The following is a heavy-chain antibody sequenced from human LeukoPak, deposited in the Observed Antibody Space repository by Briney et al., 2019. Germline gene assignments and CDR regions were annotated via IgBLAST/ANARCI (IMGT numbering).Heavy chain of an antibody. J-gene: IGHJ4*01. CDR1: GGSISGYY. V-gene: IGHV4-59*01. Sequence: SETLSPTCTVSGGSISGYYWIWIRQPPGKGLEWIGYIYYSGSTNYNPSLKSRVTMSVDTSKNQFSLKLNSVTAADTAVYYCARLIAARPRYYFDYWGHGTLVTVSS. CDR2: IYYSGST. CDR3: ARLIAARPRYYFDY. D-gene: IGHD6-6*01.